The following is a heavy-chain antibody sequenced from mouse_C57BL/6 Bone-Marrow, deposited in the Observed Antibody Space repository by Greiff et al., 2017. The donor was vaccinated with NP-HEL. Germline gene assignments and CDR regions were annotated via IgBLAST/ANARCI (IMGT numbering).Heavy chain of an antibody. CDR2: IDPSDSYT. J-gene: IGHJ4*01. V-gene: IGHV1-50*01. D-gene: IGHD1-1*01. CDR3: ARFTTVVAPYAMRY. CDR1: GYTFPGYW. Sequence: QVQLQQSGAELVKPGASVKLSCKASGYTFPGYWLQWVKQRPGQGLEWIGEIDPSDSYTNSNQKFKGKATLTVDTSASTAYMQLSSLTSEDSAVYYCARFTTVVAPYAMRYWGQGTSVTVSS.